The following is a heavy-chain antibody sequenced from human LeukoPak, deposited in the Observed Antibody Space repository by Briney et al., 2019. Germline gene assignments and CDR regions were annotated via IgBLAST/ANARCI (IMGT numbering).Heavy chain of an antibody. D-gene: IGHD6-13*01. J-gene: IGHJ4*02. CDR2: ISGSGGST. V-gene: IGHV3-23*01. CDR1: GFTFSSYA. Sequence: GGSLRLSCAASGFTFSSYAMSWVRQAPGKGLEGVSAISGSGGSTYSADSVKGRFTISRDNSKNTLYLQMNSLRAEDTAVYYCAKPVAAAVYYFDCWGQGTLVTVSS. CDR3: AKPVAAAVYYFDC.